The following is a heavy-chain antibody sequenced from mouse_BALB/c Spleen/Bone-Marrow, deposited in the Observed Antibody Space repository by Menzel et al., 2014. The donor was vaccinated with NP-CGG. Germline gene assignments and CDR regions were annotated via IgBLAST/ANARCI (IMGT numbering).Heavy chain of an antibody. V-gene: IGHV5-17*02. J-gene: IGHJ2*01. CDR2: ISSGSSTI. CDR3: ARSGSSSGYFDY. D-gene: IGHD1-1*01. CDR1: GFTFSSFG. Sequence: EVNLVESGGGLVQPGGSRKLSCAASGFTFSSFGMHWVRQAPEKGLEWVAYISSGSSTIYYADTVMGRFTISRDNPKNTLFLRMTSLRSEDTAMYYCARSGSSSGYFDYWGQGTTLTVSS.